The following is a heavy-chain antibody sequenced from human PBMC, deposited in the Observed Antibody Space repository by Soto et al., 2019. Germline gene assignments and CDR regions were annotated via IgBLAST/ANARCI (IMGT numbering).Heavy chain of an antibody. Sequence: QVQLQESGPGLVKPSQTLSLTCTVSGGSISSGDYYWSWIRQPPGKGLEWIGYIYYSGSTYYNPSLKRRVTISVDTSKNQFSLKLSSVTAADTAVYYCARDPGGYYDSSGYPDHDAFDIWGQGTMVTVSS. V-gene: IGHV4-30-4*01. J-gene: IGHJ3*02. CDR3: ARDPGGYYDSSGYPDHDAFDI. CDR2: IYYSGST. D-gene: IGHD3-22*01. CDR1: GGSISSGDYY.